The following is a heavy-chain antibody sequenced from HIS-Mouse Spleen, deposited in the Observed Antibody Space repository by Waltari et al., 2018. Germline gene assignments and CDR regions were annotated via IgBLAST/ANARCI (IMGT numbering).Heavy chain of an antibody. CDR3: ARKRTASGWFDP. Sequence: QLQLQESGPGLVKPSETLSLTCTVSGGSISSSSYYWGWIPHPPGKGLEWIGSIYYSGSTYYNPSLKSRVTISVDTSKNQFSLKLSSVTAADTAVYYCARKRTASGWFDPWGQGTLVTVSS. D-gene: IGHD2-21*02. CDR1: GGSISSSSYY. J-gene: IGHJ5*02. V-gene: IGHV4-39*01. CDR2: IYYSGST.